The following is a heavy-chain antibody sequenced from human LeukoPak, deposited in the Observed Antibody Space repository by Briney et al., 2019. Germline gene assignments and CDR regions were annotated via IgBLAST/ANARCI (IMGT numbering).Heavy chain of an antibody. CDR3: TRGEYYSASGGYFDY. D-gene: IGHD3-22*01. J-gene: IGHJ4*02. CDR1: GFTFSSYE. V-gene: IGHV3-48*03. Sequence: PGGSLRLSCAASGFTFSSYEMNWVRQAPGKGLEWVSYISSSGSTIYYADSVRGRFTISRDNAKNSLYLQMSSLRPDDMAVYYCTRGEYYSASGGYFDYWGQGTLVTVSS. CDR2: ISSSGSTI.